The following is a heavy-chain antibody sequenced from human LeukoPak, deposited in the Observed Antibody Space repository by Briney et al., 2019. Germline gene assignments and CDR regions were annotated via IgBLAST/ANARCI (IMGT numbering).Heavy chain of an antibody. D-gene: IGHD2-2*01. Sequence: PSETLSLTCSVSGYSFTSGHYWGWIRQPPGKGLEWIGNTYHTGSTHYNPSLKSRVTISVDTSKNQFSLKLSSVTAADTAVYYCARYCSSTSCILRGFDYWGQGTLVTVSS. J-gene: IGHJ4*02. CDR2: TYHTGST. CDR3: ARYCSSTSCILRGFDY. CDR1: GYSFTSGHY. V-gene: IGHV4-38-2*01.